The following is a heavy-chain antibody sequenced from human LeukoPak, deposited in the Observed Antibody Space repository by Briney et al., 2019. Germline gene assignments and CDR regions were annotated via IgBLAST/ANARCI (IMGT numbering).Heavy chain of an antibody. CDR2: IYHSGST. V-gene: IGHV4-30-2*01. J-gene: IGHJ5*02. CDR1: GGSISSGGYS. D-gene: IGHD3-10*01. Sequence: PSETLSLTCAVSGGSISSGGYSWSWIRQPPGKGLEWIGYIYHSGSTSYNPSHKSRVTISIDTSKNQFSLKLSSVTAADTAVYFCARGVYYYGSVSYHNVLWWFDPWGQGTLVTVSS. CDR3: ARGVYYYGSVSYHNVLWWFDP.